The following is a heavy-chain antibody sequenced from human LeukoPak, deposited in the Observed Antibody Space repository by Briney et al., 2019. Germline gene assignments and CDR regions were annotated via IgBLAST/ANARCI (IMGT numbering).Heavy chain of an antibody. CDR1: GFTFSNYA. CDR3: AKDDAYLQYDD. D-gene: IGHD5-24*01. CDR2: VGPSGART. V-gene: IGHV3-23*01. Sequence: PGGSLRLSCAGSGFTFSNYAMSWVRQAPGKGLEWVSGVGPSGARTYYADSVKGRFTVSRDNSKNMVFLQMNSLRAEDTAIYYCAKDDAYLQYDDWGQGTLVTVSS. J-gene: IGHJ4*02.